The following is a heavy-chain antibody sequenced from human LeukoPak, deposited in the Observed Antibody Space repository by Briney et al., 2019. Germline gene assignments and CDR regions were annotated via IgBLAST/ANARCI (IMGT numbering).Heavy chain of an antibody. Sequence: PGESLRLSCAASGFTFSTYHMNWVRQAPGKGLEWVSSIDTSNCMYYAGSLKGRFTISRDNAKNSLSLQMNSLRADDTAVYYCARLGGTFSDYWGQGILVTVSS. CDR1: GFTFSTYH. V-gene: IGHV3-69-1*01. CDR3: ARLGGTFSDY. CDR2: IDTSNCM. D-gene: IGHD1-26*01. J-gene: IGHJ4*02.